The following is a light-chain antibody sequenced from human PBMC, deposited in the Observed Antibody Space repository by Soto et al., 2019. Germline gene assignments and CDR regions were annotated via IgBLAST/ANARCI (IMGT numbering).Light chain of an antibody. CDR2: AAS. CDR3: QQSYSTLIFT. V-gene: IGKV1-39*01. Sequence: DIQMTQSPSSLSGSVGDRVTISCRASQSISSYLNWYQQKPGKAPKLLIYAASSLQSGVPSRFRGSGSGTDFTPTISSLQPEDFATYYCQQSYSTLIFTFGPGTKVDIK. CDR1: QSISSY. J-gene: IGKJ3*01.